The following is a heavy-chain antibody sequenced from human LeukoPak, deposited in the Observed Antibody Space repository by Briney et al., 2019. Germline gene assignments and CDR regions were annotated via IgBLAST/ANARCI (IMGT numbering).Heavy chain of an antibody. D-gene: IGHD2-21*02. Sequence: SETLSLTCNVSGGSFNGYYWTWIRQPPGKGLEWIAEINHIETTNHNPSLKSRVTVSTDTSKKQFFLKLTSVTAADTALYYCARLVVTAPQYHYYMDVWGEGTTVTVSS. CDR1: GGSFNGYY. V-gene: IGHV4-34*01. CDR3: ARLVVTAPQYHYYMDV. CDR2: INHIETT. J-gene: IGHJ6*03.